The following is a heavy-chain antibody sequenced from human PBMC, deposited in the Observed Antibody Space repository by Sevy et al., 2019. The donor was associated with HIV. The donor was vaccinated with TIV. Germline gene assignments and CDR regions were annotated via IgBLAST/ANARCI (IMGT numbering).Heavy chain of an antibody. D-gene: IGHD1-26*01. CDR2: ISSSSGYI. Sequence: GESLKISCAASGFTFSSYSMNWVRQAPGKGLEWVSSISSSSGYIYYADSVKGRFTISRDNAKNSLYLQMNSLRAEDTAVYYCATGELPIDYWGQGTLVTVSS. CDR3: ATGELPIDY. V-gene: IGHV3-21*01. CDR1: GFTFSSYS. J-gene: IGHJ4*02.